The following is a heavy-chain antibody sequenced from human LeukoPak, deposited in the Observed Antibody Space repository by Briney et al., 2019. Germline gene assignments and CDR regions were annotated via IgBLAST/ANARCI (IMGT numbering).Heavy chain of an antibody. V-gene: IGHV4-39*01. Sequence: SETLSLTCTVSGGSISSSSYYWGWIRQPPGKWLEWIGSIYYSGSTYYNPSLKSRVTISVDTSKNQFFLKLNSVTAADTAVYYCATRRQFDYWGQGTLVTVSS. CDR3: ATRRQFDY. CDR1: GGSISSSSYY. J-gene: IGHJ4*02. CDR2: IYYSGST.